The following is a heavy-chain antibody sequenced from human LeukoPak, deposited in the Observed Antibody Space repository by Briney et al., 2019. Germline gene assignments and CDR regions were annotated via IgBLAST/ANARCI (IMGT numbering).Heavy chain of an antibody. D-gene: IGHD3-22*01. CDR3: VTMTHY. V-gene: IGHV3-9*03. J-gene: IGHJ4*02. Sequence: GGSLRLSCVASGFTFDDYAMHWVRQAPGKGLAWVAGISWNSGNIGYGDSVKGRFTISRDNAKNSLYRQMNSLRADDMAVYYCVTMTHYWGQGTLVTVSS. CDR1: GFTFDDYA. CDR2: ISWNSGNI.